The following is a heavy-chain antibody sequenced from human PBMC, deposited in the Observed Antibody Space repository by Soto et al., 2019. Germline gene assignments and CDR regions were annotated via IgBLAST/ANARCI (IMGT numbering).Heavy chain of an antibody. D-gene: IGHD6-19*01. CDR1: GFSLSTSGVG. CDR3: AQISSGWQWLVPFDY. V-gene: IGHV2-5*02. J-gene: IGHJ4*02. CDR2: IYWDDDK. Sequence: QITLKESGPTLVKPTQTLTLTCTFSGFSLSTSGVGVGWIRQPPGKALEWLALIYWDDDKRYSPSLKSRLTITKDTSKTQVVLTMTNMDPVDTATYYCAQISSGWQWLVPFDYWGQGTLVTVSS.